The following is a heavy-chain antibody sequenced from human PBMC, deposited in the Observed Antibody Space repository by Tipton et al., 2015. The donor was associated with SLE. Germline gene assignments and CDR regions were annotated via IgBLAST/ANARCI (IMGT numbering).Heavy chain of an antibody. J-gene: IGHJ4*02. CDR3: ARQSEFAFDI. CDR2: IYPGDSDT. CDR1: GYSFTIYW. D-gene: IGHD2-15*01. V-gene: IGHV5-51*01. Sequence: QLVQSGAEVKKPGESLKISCKGSGYSFTIYWIGWVRQMPGKGLEWMGIIYPGDSDTIYSPSFQGQVTMSVDKSINTAYLQWYSLKASDTAMYYCARQSEFAFDIWGQGTLVTVSS.